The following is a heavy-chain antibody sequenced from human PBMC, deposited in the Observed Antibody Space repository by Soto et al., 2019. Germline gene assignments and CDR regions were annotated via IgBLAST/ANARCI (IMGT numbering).Heavy chain of an antibody. V-gene: IGHV3-74*01. J-gene: IGHJ3*01. Sequence: EVQLVESGGDLVQPGGSLRLSCVASGFFFTDYWMHWVRQAPGKGLVWVSRVNNDGSDTIYADSVKGRFTVSRDNAKNTLLLQVNSLRVDDTDVYYCARGGFKHGFDVWGQGTMVTVSS. CDR3: ARGGFKHGFDV. CDR1: GFFFTDYW. CDR2: VNNDGSDT.